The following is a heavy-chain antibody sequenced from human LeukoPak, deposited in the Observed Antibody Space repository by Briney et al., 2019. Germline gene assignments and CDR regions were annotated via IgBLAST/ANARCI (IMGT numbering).Heavy chain of an antibody. V-gene: IGHV3-21*01. D-gene: IGHD4-17*01. CDR3: ARGLYGRVAANWFDP. Sequence: GGSLRLSCAASGFTFSSYSMNWVRQAPGKGLEWVSSISSSSSYIYYADSVKGRFTISRDNAKNSLYLQRNSLRAEDTAVYYCARGLYGRVAANWFDPWGQGTLVTVSS. J-gene: IGHJ5*02. CDR1: GFTFSSYS. CDR2: ISSSSSYI.